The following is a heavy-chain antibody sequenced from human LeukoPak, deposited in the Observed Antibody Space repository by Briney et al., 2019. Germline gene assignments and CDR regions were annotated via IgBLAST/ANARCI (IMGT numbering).Heavy chain of an antibody. CDR1: GFTFSSYN. J-gene: IGHJ4*02. CDR3: ARVLETDCRGGSCYSGLDY. Sequence: GGSLRLAWAAAGFTFSSYNINWVRQAPGRGLEWVSSISRTGSYIYYADSVKGRFTISRDNAQNSLYLQMNSLRVEDTAVYYCARVLETDCRGGSCYSGLDYWGQGTLVTVSS. D-gene: IGHD2-15*01. V-gene: IGHV3-21*01. CDR2: ISRTGSYI.